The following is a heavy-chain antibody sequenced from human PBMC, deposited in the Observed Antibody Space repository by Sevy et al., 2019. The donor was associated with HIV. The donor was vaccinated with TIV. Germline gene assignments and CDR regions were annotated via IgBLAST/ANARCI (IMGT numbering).Heavy chain of an antibody. CDR3: VRGTTFYDFWTGGDY. CDR2: ISGFNGDT. Sequence: ASVKVSCKASGYTFTNYAISWVRQAPGQGLEWMGWISGFNGDTNNAEKFQGRFTMTTDTSTKTAYMDLRSLRSDDTAVYYCVRGTTFYDFWTGGDYWGQGTLVTVSS. V-gene: IGHV1-18*01. CDR1: GYTFTNYA. J-gene: IGHJ4*02. D-gene: IGHD3-3*01.